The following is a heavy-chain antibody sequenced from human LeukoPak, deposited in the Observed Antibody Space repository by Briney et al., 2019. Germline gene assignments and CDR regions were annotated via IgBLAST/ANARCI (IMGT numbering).Heavy chain of an antibody. V-gene: IGHV4-34*01. D-gene: IGHD3-16*01. CDR2: INHSGST. CDR3: ARGYGVTLDY. Sequence: SETLSLTCAVYGGSFSGYYWSWIRQPPGKGLEWMGEINHSGSTNYDPSLKSRVTISVDTSKNQFSLKLSSVTAADTAVYYCARGYGVTLDYWGQGTLVTVSS. CDR1: GGSFSGYY. J-gene: IGHJ4*02.